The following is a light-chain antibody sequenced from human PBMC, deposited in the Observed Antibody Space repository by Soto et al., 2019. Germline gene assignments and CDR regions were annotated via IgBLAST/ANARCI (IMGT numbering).Light chain of an antibody. V-gene: IGKV3-15*01. CDR2: GAS. CDR1: QSVSSN. Sequence: EIVMTQSPATLSVSPGERATLSCWASQSVSSNLAWYQQKPGQAPMLLIYGASTRATGIPARFSGSGSGTEFTLTISSLQSEDFAVYYCQQYNNWPPFTFGPGTKVDIK. CDR3: QQYNNWPPFT. J-gene: IGKJ3*01.